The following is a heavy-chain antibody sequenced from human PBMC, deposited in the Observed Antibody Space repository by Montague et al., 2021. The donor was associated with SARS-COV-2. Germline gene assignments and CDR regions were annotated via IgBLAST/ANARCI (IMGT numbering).Heavy chain of an antibody. Sequence: SLRLSCAASGFIFSSYEMNWVRQAPGKGLEWVSYISSSGSTIYYADSVKGRFTISRDNAKNSLYLQMNSLRAEDTAVYYCAREESVGLGYYGMDVWGQGTTVTVSS. CDR1: GFIFSSYE. CDR2: ISSSGSTI. J-gene: IGHJ6*02. CDR3: AREESVGLGYYGMDV. D-gene: IGHD3-10*01. V-gene: IGHV3-48*03.